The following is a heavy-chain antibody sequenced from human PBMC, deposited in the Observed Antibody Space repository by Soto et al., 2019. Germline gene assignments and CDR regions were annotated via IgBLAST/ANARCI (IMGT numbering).Heavy chain of an antibody. D-gene: IGHD3-16*01. V-gene: IGHV4-30-4*01. Sequence: SETLSLTCTVSGDSISSGNKYWSWIRQAPGKGLERIGYIFSSGTTYYNPSLKSRLTMSLDTSQNQFSLRLASVTDADSAVYYCARVPSPFDYYYAMDVWGQGTTVTVSS. CDR1: GDSISSGNKY. J-gene: IGHJ6*02. CDR3: ARVPSPFDYYYAMDV. CDR2: IFSSGTT.